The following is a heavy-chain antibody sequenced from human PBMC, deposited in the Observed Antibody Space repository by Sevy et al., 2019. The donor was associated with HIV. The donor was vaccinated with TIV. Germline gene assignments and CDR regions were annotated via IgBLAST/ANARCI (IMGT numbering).Heavy chain of an antibody. J-gene: IGHJ4*02. Sequence: SETLSLTCTVSDGSMSSYYWSWIRQPPGKGLEWIGYIYYNGNTNYNPSLESRVTMSIHTSMKQFSLKLRSVTAADTAMYYCARGTRDGYILYIDSWGQGTLVTVSS. CDR1: DGSMSSYY. CDR2: IYYNGNT. V-gene: IGHV4-59*01. CDR3: ARGTRDGYILYIDS. D-gene: IGHD5-12*01.